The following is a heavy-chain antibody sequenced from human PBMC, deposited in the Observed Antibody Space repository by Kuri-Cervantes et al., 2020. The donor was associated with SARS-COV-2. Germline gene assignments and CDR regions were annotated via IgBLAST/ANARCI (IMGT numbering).Heavy chain of an antibody. Sequence: GGSLRLSCAASGFTVSSNYMSWVRQAPGKGLEWVALISYDGTNKFYADSVKGRFTISRDNSRNTLYLQMNSLRAEDTAVFYCARPDCTINGVCFMDVWGQGTTVTVSS. CDR3: ARPDCTINGVCFMDV. V-gene: IGHV3-30-3*01. D-gene: IGHD2-8*01. CDR2: ISYDGTNK. CDR1: GFTVSSNY. J-gene: IGHJ6*02.